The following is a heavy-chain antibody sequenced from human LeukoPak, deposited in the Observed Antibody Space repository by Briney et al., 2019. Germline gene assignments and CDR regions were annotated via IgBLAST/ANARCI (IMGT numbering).Heavy chain of an antibody. J-gene: IGHJ4*02. CDR2: IKRKTDDGTT. CDR1: GFTLSNAW. Sequence: GGSLRLSCAASGFTLSNAWMSWVRQAPGKGREWVGRIKRKTDDGTTDYAARVKGRFTISRDDSKNTLYLQMNSLKTEDTAVYYCTTDVNGLDYWGQGTLVTVCS. V-gene: IGHV3-15*01. D-gene: IGHD2-8*01. CDR3: TTDVNGLDY.